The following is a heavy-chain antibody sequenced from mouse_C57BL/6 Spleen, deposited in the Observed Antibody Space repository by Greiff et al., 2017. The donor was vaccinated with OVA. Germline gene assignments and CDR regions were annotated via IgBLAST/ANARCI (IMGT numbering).Heavy chain of an antibody. CDR1: GYTFTSYW. CDR2: IDPSDSYT. V-gene: IGHV1-50*01. Sequence: VQLQQPGAELVKPGASVKLSCKASGYTFTSYWMQWVKQRPGQGLEWIGEIDPSDSYTNYNQKFKGKATLTVDTSSSTAYMQLSSLTSEDSAVYYCARRQLRPPGFDYWGQGTTLTVSS. D-gene: IGHD3-2*02. CDR3: ARRQLRPPGFDY. J-gene: IGHJ2*01.